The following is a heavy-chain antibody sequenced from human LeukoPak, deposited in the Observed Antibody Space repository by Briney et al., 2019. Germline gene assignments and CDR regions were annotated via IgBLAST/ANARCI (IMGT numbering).Heavy chain of an antibody. D-gene: IGHD3-22*01. CDR1: GFTFSSYA. V-gene: IGHV3-30*09. CDR3: ARDHHMIVVVTVLFDY. J-gene: IGHJ4*02. CDR2: ISYDGSNK. Sequence: GGSLRLSCAASGFTFSSYAMHWVRQAPGKGLEWVAVISYDGSNKYYADSVKGRFAISRDNSKNTLYLQMNSLRAEDTAVYYCARDHHMIVVVTVLFDYWGQGTLVTASS.